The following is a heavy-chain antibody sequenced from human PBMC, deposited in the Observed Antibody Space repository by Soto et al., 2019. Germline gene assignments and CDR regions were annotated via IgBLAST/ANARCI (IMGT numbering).Heavy chain of an antibody. CDR1: GGSFSGYY. D-gene: IGHD3-22*01. J-gene: IGHJ3*02. CDR2: INHSGIT. CDR3: PRGSRLYQDASSGYYCGDAFDK. V-gene: IGHV4-34*01. Sequence: PSETLSLTSSVYGGSFSGYYWSWIRHPPGKGLEWIGEINHSGITNYNPSLKSRVTISVDTSKKHFSRNLSSVTAQDTAVDYCPRGSRLYQDASSGYYCGDAFDKCRERKMVTV.